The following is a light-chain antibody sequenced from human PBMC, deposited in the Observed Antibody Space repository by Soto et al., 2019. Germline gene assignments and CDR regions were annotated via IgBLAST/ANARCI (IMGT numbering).Light chain of an antibody. V-gene: IGKV3D-20*02. CDR2: DTS. CDR3: QQYNNWPLT. Sequence: EIVLMQSPGTLSLSPGEGATLSCRASQSVNNNYLAWYQQRPGQAPTVLIFDTSRRATGVPDRFSGSGSGTDFTLRISRVEPDDFAVYYCQQYNNWPLTFGGGTKVEI. CDR1: QSVNNNY. J-gene: IGKJ4*01.